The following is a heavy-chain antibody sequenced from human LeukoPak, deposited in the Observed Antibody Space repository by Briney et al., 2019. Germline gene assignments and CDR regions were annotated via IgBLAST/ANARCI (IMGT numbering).Heavy chain of an antibody. CDR1: SGSISSYY. CDR2: IYYSGST. Sequence: SETLSITCTVSSGSISSYYWSWIRQPPGKGLEWIGYIYYSGSTNYNPSLKSRVTISVDTSKNQFSLRLTSVTAADTAVYYCARQTGSGLFILPGGQGTLVTVSS. J-gene: IGHJ4*02. CDR3: ARQTGSGLFILP. D-gene: IGHD3/OR15-3a*01. V-gene: IGHV4-59*08.